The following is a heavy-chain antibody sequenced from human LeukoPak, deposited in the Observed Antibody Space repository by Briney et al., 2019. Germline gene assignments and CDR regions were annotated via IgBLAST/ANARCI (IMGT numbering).Heavy chain of an antibody. V-gene: IGHV1-46*01. D-gene: IGHD7-27*01. CDR1: GYTFTSYY. CDR3: ARGNLGTHFDY. Sequence: ASVKVSCKASGYTFTSYYMHWVRQAPGQGLEWMGIINPSGGSTSYAQKFQGRVTMTRDTSINTAYMELSRLRSDDTAVYYCARGNLGTHFDYWGQGTLVTVSS. J-gene: IGHJ4*02. CDR2: INPSGGST.